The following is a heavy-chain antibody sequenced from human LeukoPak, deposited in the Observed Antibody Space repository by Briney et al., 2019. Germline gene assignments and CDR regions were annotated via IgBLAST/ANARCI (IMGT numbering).Heavy chain of an antibody. Sequence: PGGSLRLSCAASGFPFSSSAMTWVRQAAGKGLEWVATITAGGGGTYYADSVKGRFTISRDNSKNTLYLQMNSLRGEDTAVYSCVKRASGASDKHFDYWGQGTLVTVSS. CDR1: GFPFSSSA. CDR3: VKRASGASDKHFDY. V-gene: IGHV3-23*01. D-gene: IGHD4/OR15-4a*01. CDR2: ITAGGGGT. J-gene: IGHJ4*02.